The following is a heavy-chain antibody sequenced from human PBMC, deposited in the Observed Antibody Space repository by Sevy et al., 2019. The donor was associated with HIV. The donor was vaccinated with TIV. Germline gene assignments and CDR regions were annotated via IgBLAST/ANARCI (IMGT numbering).Heavy chain of an antibody. J-gene: IGHJ4*02. CDR3: ARDQISNYCSSTSCQRPDY. D-gene: IGHD2-2*01. Sequence: ASVKVSCKASGYTFTSYGISWVRQAPGQGLEWMGWISAYNGNKNYAQKLQGRVTMTTDTSTSTAYMELRSLRSDDTAVYYCARDQISNYCSSTSCQRPDYWGQGTLVTVSS. V-gene: IGHV1-18*01. CDR2: ISAYNGNK. CDR1: GYTFTSYG.